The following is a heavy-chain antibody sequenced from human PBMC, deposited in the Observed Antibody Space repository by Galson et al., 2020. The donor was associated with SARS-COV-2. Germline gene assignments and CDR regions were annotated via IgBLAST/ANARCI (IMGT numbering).Heavy chain of an antibody. CDR2: ISGSNGNT. CDR3: ARSGRGTYRYFDL. J-gene: IGHJ2*01. CDR1: GYPFNRYG. Sequence: ASVQVSCTASGYPFNRYGISWVRQAPGQGLEWIGWISGSNGNTNYVQKPQGRVTMTTDTYTGTAFMELRSLRFDDTAVYYCARSGRGTYRYFDLWGRGTLVTVSS. V-gene: IGHV1-18*01. D-gene: IGHD3-16*01.